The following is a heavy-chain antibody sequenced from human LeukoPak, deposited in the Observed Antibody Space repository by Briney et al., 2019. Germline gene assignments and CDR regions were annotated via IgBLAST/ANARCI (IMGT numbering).Heavy chain of an antibody. V-gene: IGHV4-59*01. Sequence: SETLSLTCTVSGGSISSYYWSWIQQPPGKGLEWIGYIYYSGSTNYNPSLKSRVTISVDTSKNQFSLKLSSVTAADTAVYYCARRDYGDYVLDYWGQGTLVTVSS. D-gene: IGHD4-17*01. CDR2: IYYSGST. CDR1: GGSISSYY. CDR3: ARRDYGDYVLDY. J-gene: IGHJ4*02.